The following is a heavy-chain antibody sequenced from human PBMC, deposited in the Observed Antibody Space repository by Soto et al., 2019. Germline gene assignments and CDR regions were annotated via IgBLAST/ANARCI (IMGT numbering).Heavy chain of an antibody. CDR3: ARDGSGYDPGYFDY. CDR1: GFTFSSYS. CDR2: ISSSSSYI. D-gene: IGHD5-12*01. V-gene: IGHV3-21*01. Sequence: GGSLRLSCAASGFTFSSYSMNWVRQAPGKGLEWVSSISSSSSYIYYADSVKGRFTISRDNAKNSLYLQMNSLSAKDTAVYYCARDGSGYDPGYFDYWGQGTLVTVSS. J-gene: IGHJ4*02.